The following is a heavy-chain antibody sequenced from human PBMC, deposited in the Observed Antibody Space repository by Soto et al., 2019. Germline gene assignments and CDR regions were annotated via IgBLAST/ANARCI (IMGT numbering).Heavy chain of an antibody. CDR3: ARGITMVRGVIIRQLLDY. Sequence: SETLSLTCTVSGGSISRGGYYWSWIRQHPGKGLEWIGYIYYSGSTYYNPSLKSRVTISVDTSKNQFSLKLSSVTAADTAVYYCARGITMVRGVIIRQLLDYWGQGTLVTVS. CDR1: GGSISRGGYY. CDR2: IYYSGST. D-gene: IGHD3-10*01. J-gene: IGHJ4*02. V-gene: IGHV4-31*03.